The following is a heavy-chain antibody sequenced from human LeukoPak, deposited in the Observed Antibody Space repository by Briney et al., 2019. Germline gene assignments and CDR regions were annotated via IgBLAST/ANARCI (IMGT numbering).Heavy chain of an antibody. CDR2: IYPGDSDT. CDR3: ARYPRGYYDFWSGYFPGYFDY. Sequence: GESLKTSCKGSGYSFTSYWIGWVRQMPGKGLEWMGIIYPGDSDTRYSPSFQGQVTISADKSISTAYLQWSSLKASDTAMYYCARYPRGYYDFWSGYFPGYFDYWGQGTLVTVSS. V-gene: IGHV5-51*01. CDR1: GYSFTSYW. D-gene: IGHD3-3*01. J-gene: IGHJ4*02.